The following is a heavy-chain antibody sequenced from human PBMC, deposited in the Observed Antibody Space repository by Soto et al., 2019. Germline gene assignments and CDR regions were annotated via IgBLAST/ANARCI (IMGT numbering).Heavy chain of an antibody. Sequence: PSETLSLTCTVSGGSISSGGYYWSWIRQHPGKGLEWIGYIYYSGNTYYNPSLKSRLTISVDTSRNQFSLKLSSVTAADTAVYYCASTPGVVTPGTYYFDYWGQGTLVTVSS. CDR1: GGSISSGGYY. V-gene: IGHV4-31*03. CDR2: IYYSGNT. D-gene: IGHD2-21*02. J-gene: IGHJ4*02. CDR3: ASTPGVVTPGTYYFDY.